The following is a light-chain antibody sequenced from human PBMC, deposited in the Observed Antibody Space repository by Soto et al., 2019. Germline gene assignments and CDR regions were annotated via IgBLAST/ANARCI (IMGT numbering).Light chain of an antibody. CDR3: QQYASSPIT. CDR2: GAS. CDR1: QSVTSTF. V-gene: IGKV3-20*01. Sequence: EIVLTQSPGTLSLSPGETATLSCRASQSVTSTFLAWYQQKRGQAPRLVIHGASRRATGIPDRFSGSGSGTDFSLTISRLEPEDFAVYFCQQYASSPITFGQGTRLEIK. J-gene: IGKJ5*01.